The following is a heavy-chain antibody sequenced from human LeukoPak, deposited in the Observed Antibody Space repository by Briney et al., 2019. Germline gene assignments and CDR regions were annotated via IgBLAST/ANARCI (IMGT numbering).Heavy chain of an antibody. Sequence: GASVKVSCKASGYTFTSYAMHWVRQAPGQRLEWMGWINAGNGNTKYSQKFQGRVTITRDTSASTAYMELRSLRSDDTAVYYCAVTHYDFWSGYYLYGDAFDIWGQGTMVTVSS. J-gene: IGHJ3*02. V-gene: IGHV1-3*01. D-gene: IGHD3-3*01. CDR1: GYTFTSYA. CDR3: AVTHYDFWSGYYLYGDAFDI. CDR2: INAGNGNT.